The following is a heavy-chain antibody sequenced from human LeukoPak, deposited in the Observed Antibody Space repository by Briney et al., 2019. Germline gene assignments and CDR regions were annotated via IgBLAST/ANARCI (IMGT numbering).Heavy chain of an antibody. CDR1: GCTFSGYG. CDR3: ANYYDSPY. D-gene: IGHD3-22*01. Sequence: PGGFVRLSCAASGCTFSGYGMPWVRQAPGEGLEWVAVISYDGSNKYYADSVKGRFTISRDNSKNTLYLQMNSLRAEDTAVYYCANYYDSPYWGQGALVTVSS. CDR2: ISYDGSNK. V-gene: IGHV3-30*18. J-gene: IGHJ4*02.